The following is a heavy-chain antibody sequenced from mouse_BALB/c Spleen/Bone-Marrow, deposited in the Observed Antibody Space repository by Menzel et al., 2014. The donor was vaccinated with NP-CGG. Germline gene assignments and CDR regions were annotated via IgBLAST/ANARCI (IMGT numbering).Heavy chain of an antibody. V-gene: IGHV4-1*02. Sequence: EVKLLESGGGLVQPGGSLKLSCAASAFEFSRYWMTWVRQAPGKGLEWIGEINPDSRPITYTPSLKDKFTISTDHAYNTLFLQMITVRSEDTAFYHCARPVYFLFQNVWSAGTPVTVAS. CDR3: ARPVYFLFQNV. CDR2: INPDSRPI. CDR1: AFEFSRYW. J-gene: IGHJ1*01. D-gene: IGHD6-1*01.